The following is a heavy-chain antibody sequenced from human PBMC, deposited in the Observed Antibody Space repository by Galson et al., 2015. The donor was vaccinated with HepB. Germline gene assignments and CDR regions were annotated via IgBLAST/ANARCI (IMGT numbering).Heavy chain of an antibody. CDR2: IYWDDDK. V-gene: IGHV2-5*02. CDR3: AHSRGDLIAAAGENFDY. CDR1: GFSLSTSGVG. J-gene: IGHJ4*02. D-gene: IGHD6-13*01. Sequence: PALVKPTQTLTLTCTFSGFSLSTSGVGVGWIRQPPGKALEWLALIYWDDDKRYSPSLKSRLTITKDTSKNQVVLTMTNMDPVDTATYYCAHSRGDLIAAAGENFDYWGQGTLVTVSS.